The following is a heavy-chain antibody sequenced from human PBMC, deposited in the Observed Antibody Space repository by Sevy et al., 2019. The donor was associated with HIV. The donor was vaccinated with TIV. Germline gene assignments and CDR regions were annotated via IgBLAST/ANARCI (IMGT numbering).Heavy chain of an antibody. Sequence: GGSLRLSCAASGFTFGSYAMHWVRQAPGKGLEWLANIKSDGSDKYYVDSVKGRFTISRDNAKNSLYLQMNSLTAEDTAVYYCARYGGYIDHWGHGTLVTVSS. J-gene: IGHJ4*01. D-gene: IGHD2-15*01. V-gene: IGHV3-7*01. CDR1: GFTFGSYA. CDR2: IKSDGSDK. CDR3: ARYGGYIDH.